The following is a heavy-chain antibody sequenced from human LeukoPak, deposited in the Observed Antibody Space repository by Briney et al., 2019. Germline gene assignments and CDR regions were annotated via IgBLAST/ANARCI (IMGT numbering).Heavy chain of an antibody. D-gene: IGHD2-2*01. J-gene: IGHJ4*02. V-gene: IGHV1-18*01. CDR1: GHTLTSYG. Sequence: ASVKVSCKASGHTLTSYGISWVRQAPGQGLEWMGWISAYNGNTNYAQKLQGRVTMTTDTSTSTAYMELRSLRSDDTAVYYCARGYCSSTSCYADYWGQGTLVTVSS. CDR3: ARGYCSSTSCYADY. CDR2: ISAYNGNT.